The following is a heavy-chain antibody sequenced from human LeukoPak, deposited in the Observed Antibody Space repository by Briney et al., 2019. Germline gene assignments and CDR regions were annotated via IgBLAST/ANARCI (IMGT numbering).Heavy chain of an antibody. CDR1: GGSISSYY. V-gene: IGHV4-59*01. CDR3: TLYGDYYFDY. D-gene: IGHD4-17*01. Sequence: SETLSLTCTVSGGSISSYYWSWIRQPPGKGLEWIGYIYYSGSTNYNPSLKSRVTISVDTSKNQFSLKLSSVTAADTAVYYCTLYGDYYFDYWGQGTLVTVSS. CDR2: IYYSGST. J-gene: IGHJ4*02.